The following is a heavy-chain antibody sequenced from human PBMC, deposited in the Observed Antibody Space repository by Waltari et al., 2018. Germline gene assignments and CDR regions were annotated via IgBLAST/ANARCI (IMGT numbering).Heavy chain of an antibody. J-gene: IGHJ4*02. CDR3: ARDRRSSGWWYFDN. CDR2: VSNDGTNK. CDR1: GFLLHNYG. V-gene: IGHV3-30*19. D-gene: IGHD6-19*01. Sequence: QVQLVESGGGVVQPGRSLRLSCSGSGFLLHNYGIHWVRQAPGKGLEWVAMVSNDGTNKDDIDSVKGRFAISRDNSKNTLFLQMNSLEPEETALYYCARDRRSSGWWYFDNWGRGTLVTVSS.